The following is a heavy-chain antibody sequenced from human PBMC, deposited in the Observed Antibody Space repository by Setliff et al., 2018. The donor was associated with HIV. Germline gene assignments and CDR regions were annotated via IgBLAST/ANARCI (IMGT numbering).Heavy chain of an antibody. J-gene: IGHJ5*02. CDR2: FYYSGST. D-gene: IGHD6-19*01. V-gene: IGHV4-39*01. CDR1: GGSISSYY. Sequence: KASETLSLTCTVSGGSISSYYWTWIRQPPGKGLEWIGSFYYSGSTYYNPSLKSRVIISVDTSKNQFSLKLGSVTAADTAVYYCASLPVAGVDWLDPWGQGTLVTVSS. CDR3: ASLPVAGVDWLDP.